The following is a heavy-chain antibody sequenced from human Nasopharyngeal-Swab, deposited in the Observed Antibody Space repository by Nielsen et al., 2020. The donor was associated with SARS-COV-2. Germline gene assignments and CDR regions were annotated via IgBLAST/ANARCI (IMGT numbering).Heavy chain of an antibody. Sequence: GESLKISCAASGFTFSSYAMSWVRQAPGKGLEWVSAISGSGGSTYYADSVKGRFTISRDNSKNTLYLQMNSLRAEDTAVYYCAKGPGYCSSTSCARKAYSDYWGQGTLVTVSS. CDR2: ISGSGGST. CDR1: GFTFSSYA. CDR3: AKGPGYCSSTSCARKAYSDY. D-gene: IGHD2-2*03. V-gene: IGHV3-23*01. J-gene: IGHJ4*02.